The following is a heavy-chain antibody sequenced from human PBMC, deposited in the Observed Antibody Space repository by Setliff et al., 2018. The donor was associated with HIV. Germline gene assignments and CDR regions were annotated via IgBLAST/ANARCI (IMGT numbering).Heavy chain of an antibody. J-gene: IGHJ4*02. CDR1: GYTFSTYS. Sequence: ASVKVSCKASGYTFSTYSITWMRQAPGQGLEWMGWVSAYNGHTDFAQKFQGRITLTTDTSSNTAYMELRSLRSDDTAIYYCARDLFRWAAAGPNYFDSWGQGTLVTVSS. CDR2: VSAYNGHT. V-gene: IGHV1-18*01. D-gene: IGHD6-13*01. CDR3: ARDLFRWAAAGPNYFDS.